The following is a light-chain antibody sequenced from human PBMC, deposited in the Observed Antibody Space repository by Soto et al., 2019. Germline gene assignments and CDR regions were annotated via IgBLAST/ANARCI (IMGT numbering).Light chain of an antibody. V-gene: IGKV3-20*01. CDR3: QPYGTSPLT. Sequence: EIVLTQFPGTLYLSPGDRATLSCRASHNVATNYLAWYQQRPGQAPRLLIYGASNRATGIPDRFSGTGSGTDFSLTISRLEPEDFAVYFCQPYGTSPLTFGGGTKLEIK. J-gene: IGKJ4*01. CDR1: HNVATNY. CDR2: GAS.